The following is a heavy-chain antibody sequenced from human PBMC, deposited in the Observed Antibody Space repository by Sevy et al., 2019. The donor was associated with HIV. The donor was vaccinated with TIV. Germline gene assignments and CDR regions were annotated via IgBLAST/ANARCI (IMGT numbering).Heavy chain of an antibody. CDR2: MNPNSGNT. D-gene: IGHD2-2*01. CDR1: GYTFTNYD. CDR3: ARGAVLWGSVGVPAARGWFDP. J-gene: IGHJ5*02. V-gene: IGHV1-8*01. Sequence: ASVKVSCKASGYTFTNYDINWVRQATGQGLEWMGWMNPNSGNTGYAQKFQGGVTMTRNTSISPADMELSSLRSEDTAVYDGARGAVLWGSVGVPAARGWFDPWGQGTLVTVSS.